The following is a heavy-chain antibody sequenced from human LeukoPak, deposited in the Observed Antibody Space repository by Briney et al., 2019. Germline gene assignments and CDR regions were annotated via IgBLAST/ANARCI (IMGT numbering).Heavy chain of an antibody. CDR3: ARARDEYYYGSGSFLDY. V-gene: IGHV4-59*01. CDR1: GGSISSYY. CDR2: IYYSGST. Sequence: SETLSLTCTVSGGSISSYYWSWIRQPPGKGLEWIGYIYYSGSTNYNPSLKSRVTISVDTSKNQFSLKLSSETAADTAVYYCARARDEYYYGSGSFLDYWGQGTLVTVSS. J-gene: IGHJ4*02. D-gene: IGHD3-10*01.